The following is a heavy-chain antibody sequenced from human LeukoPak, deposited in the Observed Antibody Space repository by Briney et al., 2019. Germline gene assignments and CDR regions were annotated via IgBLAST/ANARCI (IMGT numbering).Heavy chain of an antibody. CDR2: IYTSGST. CDR3: ARGVEQWLVPYFDY. J-gene: IGHJ4*02. V-gene: IGHV4-4*07. CDR1: GGSISSYY. D-gene: IGHD6-19*01. Sequence: SETLFLTCTVSGGSISSYYWNWIRQPAGKGLEWIGRIYTSGSTNYNPSLKSRVTMSVDTSKNQFSLKLSSVTAADTAVYYCARGVEQWLVPYFDYWGQGTLVTVSS.